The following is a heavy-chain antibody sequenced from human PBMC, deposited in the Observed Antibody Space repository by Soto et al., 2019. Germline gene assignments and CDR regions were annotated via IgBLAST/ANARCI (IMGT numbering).Heavy chain of an antibody. J-gene: IGHJ4*02. CDR3: VREEFEAGRGHFGC. Sequence: QVQVVESGGGVVQPGGSLRLSCAASGFTFSTSAMHWVRQAPGKGLGWMAAISYGGNTEYYADSVKGRFTVSRDISASTMYLQMNGLRTEETAVYYCVREEFEAGRGHFGCWGEGTLVSVSS. CDR1: GFTFSTSA. CDR2: ISYGGNTE. V-gene: IGHV3-30-3*01. D-gene: IGHD6-13*01.